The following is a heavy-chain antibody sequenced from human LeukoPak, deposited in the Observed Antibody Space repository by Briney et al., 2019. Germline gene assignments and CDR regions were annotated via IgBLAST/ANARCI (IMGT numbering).Heavy chain of an antibody. CDR2: IYHSGST. Sequence: PSGTLSLTCAVSGGSISSSNWWSWVRQPPGKGLEWIGEIYHSGSTNYNPSLKSRVTISVDKSKNQFSLKLSSVTAADTAVYYCARVRWIVVVPAAIQAFDIWGQGTMVTVSS. D-gene: IGHD2-2*02. J-gene: IGHJ3*02. CDR3: ARVRWIVVVPAAIQAFDI. V-gene: IGHV4-4*02. CDR1: GGSISSSNW.